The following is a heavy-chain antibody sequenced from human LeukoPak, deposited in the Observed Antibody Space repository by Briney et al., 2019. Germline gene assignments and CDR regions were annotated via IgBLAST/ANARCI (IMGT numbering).Heavy chain of an antibody. CDR2: MNPNSGNT. Sequence: ASVKVSCKASGYTFTGYYMHWVRQAPGQGLEWMGWMNPNSGNTGYAQKFQGRVTMTRNTSISTAYMELSSLRSEDTAVYYCARPSLKVYSSGWYLRGGSFDYWGQGTLVTVSS. CDR3: ARPSLKVYSSGWYLRGGSFDY. V-gene: IGHV1-8*02. D-gene: IGHD6-19*01. CDR1: GYTFTGYY. J-gene: IGHJ4*02.